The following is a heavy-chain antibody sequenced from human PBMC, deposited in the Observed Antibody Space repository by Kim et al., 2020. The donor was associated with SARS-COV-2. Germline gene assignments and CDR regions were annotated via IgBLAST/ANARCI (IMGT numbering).Heavy chain of an antibody. Sequence: ADWVKGQFSISRDNAKDSLYLQMHSLRAEDTAVYFCARVSSGSSSWYWFDPWGQGTLVTVSS. J-gene: IGHJ5*02. D-gene: IGHD6-13*01. CDR3: ARVSSGSSSWYWFDP. V-gene: IGHV3-11*05.